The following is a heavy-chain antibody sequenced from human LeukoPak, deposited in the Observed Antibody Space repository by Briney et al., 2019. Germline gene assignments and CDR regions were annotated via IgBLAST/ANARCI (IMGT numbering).Heavy chain of an antibody. J-gene: IGHJ6*04. CDR2: IKQDGSEK. CDR3: AELGITMIGGV. V-gene: IGHV3-7*01. CDR1: GFTLSSYW. D-gene: IGHD3-10*02. Sequence: GGSLRLSCAASGFTLSSYWMSWVRQAPGKGLEGVANIKQDGSEKYYVDSVKGRFTISRDNARNSLYLQMNSLRAEDTAVYYCAELGITMIGGVWGKGTTVTISS.